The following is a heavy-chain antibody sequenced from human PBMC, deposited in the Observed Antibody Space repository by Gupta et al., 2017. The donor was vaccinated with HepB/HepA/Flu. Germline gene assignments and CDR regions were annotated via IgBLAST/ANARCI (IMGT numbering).Heavy chain of an antibody. J-gene: IGHJ5*02. V-gene: IGHV1-69*04. CDR2: IIPILGIA. CDR1: GGTFSSYA. D-gene: IGHD2-15*01. CDR3: ARDVKDEGAARGSRFYWFDP. Sequence: QVQLVQSGAEVKKPGSSVKVSCKASGGTFSSYAISWVRQAPGQGLEWMGRIIPILGIANYAQKFQGRVTITADKSTSTAYMELSSLRSEDTAVYYCARDVKDEGAARGSRFYWFDPWGQGTLVTVSS.